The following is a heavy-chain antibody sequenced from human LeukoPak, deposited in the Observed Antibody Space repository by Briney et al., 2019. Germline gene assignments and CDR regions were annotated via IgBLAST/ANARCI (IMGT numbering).Heavy chain of an antibody. D-gene: IGHD4-17*01. CDR1: GFTFSSYG. CDR2: ISYDGSNK. CDR3: ARARATVTRISSFDI. V-gene: IGHV3-30*03. J-gene: IGHJ3*02. Sequence: PGGSLRLSCAASGFTFSSYGMHWVRQAPGKGLEWVAVISYDGSNKYYADSVKGQFTISRDSSKNTLFLQMNRLRADDTAVYYCARARATVTRISSFDIWGQGTMVTVSS.